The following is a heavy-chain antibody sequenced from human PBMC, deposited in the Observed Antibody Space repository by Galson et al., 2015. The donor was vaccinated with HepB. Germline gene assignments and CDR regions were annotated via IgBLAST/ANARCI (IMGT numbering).Heavy chain of an antibody. Sequence: SVKVSCKASGYTFISYGITWVRQAPGQGLEWMGWISAYSGHTNYAQKFQGRVTMTTDTSTTTAYMEXRNLRSDNTAVYYCARVGGTPGPRYCXSTSCYTXDYWGQGTLVXFSS. CDR3: ARVGGTPGPRYCXSTSCYTXDY. V-gene: IGHV1-18*01. J-gene: IGHJ4*02. D-gene: IGHD2-2*02. CDR2: ISAYSGHT. CDR1: GYTFISYG.